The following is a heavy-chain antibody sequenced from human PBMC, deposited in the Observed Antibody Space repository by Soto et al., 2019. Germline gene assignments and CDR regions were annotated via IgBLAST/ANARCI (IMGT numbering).Heavy chain of an antibody. J-gene: IGHJ6*02. CDR2: VFESGSD. CDR3: VSVEGTPTVTGDYYYYAMDA. D-gene: IGHD4-17*01. V-gene: IGHV4-59*01. Sequence: PSETLSLTCTVSGGTITYYYWAWIRQAPGEGLEWIGYVFESGSDKYNPSPKSRVTLTVDTSKNQLSLRLTSVTAADTAVYYCVSVEGTPTVTGDYYYYAMDAWGQGTTVTVSS. CDR1: GGTITYYY.